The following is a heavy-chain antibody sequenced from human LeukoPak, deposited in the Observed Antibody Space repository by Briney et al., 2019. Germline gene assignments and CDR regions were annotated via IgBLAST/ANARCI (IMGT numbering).Heavy chain of an antibody. CDR1: GFFFNDYY. J-gene: IGHJ4*02. CDR3: AKDLGRAFDY. V-gene: IGHV3-11*04. Sequence: KTGGSLRLSCAASGFFFNDYYVSWIRQAPGKGPEWISYISSSGSTIYNADSVKGRFTISRDNSKNTLYLQMNSLRAEDTAVYYRAKDLGRAFDYWGQGTLVTVSS. CDR2: ISSSGSTI.